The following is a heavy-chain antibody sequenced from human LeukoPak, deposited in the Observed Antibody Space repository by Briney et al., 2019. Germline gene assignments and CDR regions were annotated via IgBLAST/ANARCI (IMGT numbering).Heavy chain of an antibody. CDR2: IIPIFGTA. J-gene: IGHJ4*02. D-gene: IGHD2-2*01. Sequence: ASVKVSCKASGGTFSSYAISWVRQAPGQGLEWMGGIIPIFGTANYAQKFQGRVTITADESTSTAYMELSSLRSEDTAVYYCARERCERYCSSTSCYEEGYYFDYWGQGTLVTVSS. CDR1: GGTFSSYA. CDR3: ARERCERYCSSTSCYEEGYYFDY. V-gene: IGHV1-69*13.